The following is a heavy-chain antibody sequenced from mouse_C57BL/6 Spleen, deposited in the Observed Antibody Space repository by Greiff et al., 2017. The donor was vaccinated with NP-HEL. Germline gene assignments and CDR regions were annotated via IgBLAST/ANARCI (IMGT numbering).Heavy chain of an antibody. J-gene: IGHJ4*01. CDR1: GYTFTSYW. CDR3: ARRGDYDSREDY. D-gene: IGHD2-4*01. Sequence: QVQLQQPGAELVKPGASVKMSCKASGYTFTSYWITWVKQRPGQGLEWIGDIYPGSGSTNYNEKFKSKATLTVDTSSSTAYMQLSSLTSEDSAVYYCARRGDYDSREDYWGQGTSVTVSS. V-gene: IGHV1-55*01. CDR2: IYPGSGST.